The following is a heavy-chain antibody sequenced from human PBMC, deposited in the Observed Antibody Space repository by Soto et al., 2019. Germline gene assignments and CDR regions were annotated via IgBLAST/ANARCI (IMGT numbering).Heavy chain of an antibody. V-gene: IGHV3-74*01. CDR3: ARLSGDHSAFFSYGMDA. CDR2: INSDGTIS. Sequence: SLILSCAASGFTFDTYWMNWVRQAPGKGPEWLSGINSDGTISSYADSVKGRFTISRDNARNTLSLQMNSLRADDTAVYYCARLSGDHSAFFSYGMDAWGQGTTVTVSS. CDR1: GFTFDTYW. D-gene: IGHD2-21*01. J-gene: IGHJ6*02.